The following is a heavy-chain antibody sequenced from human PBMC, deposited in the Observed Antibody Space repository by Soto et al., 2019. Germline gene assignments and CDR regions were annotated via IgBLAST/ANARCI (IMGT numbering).Heavy chain of an antibody. Sequence: PSETLSLTCVVSGYSITSGYYWGWIRQPPGKGLEWIGSIYHSGSTFHNPSLKSRVTISVDTSKNQFSLKLSSVTAADTAVYYCARDSKGWESPLGWFDPWGQGTLVTVSS. CDR2: IYHSGST. V-gene: IGHV4-38-2*02. CDR3: ARDSKGWESPLGWFDP. CDR1: GYSITSGYY. D-gene: IGHD1-26*01. J-gene: IGHJ5*02.